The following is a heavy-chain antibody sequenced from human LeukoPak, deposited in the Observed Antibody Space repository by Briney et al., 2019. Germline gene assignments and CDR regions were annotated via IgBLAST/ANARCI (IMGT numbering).Heavy chain of an antibody. Sequence: GASVKVSCKASGYTFTGYYMHWVRQAPGQGLEWMGWINPNSGGTNCAQKFQGRVTMTRDTSISTAYMELSRLRSDDTAVYYCARGGDIVVASLGYWGQGTLVTVSS. CDR3: ARGGDIVVASLGY. CDR1: GYTFTGYY. CDR2: INPNSGGT. J-gene: IGHJ4*02. D-gene: IGHD2-2*01. V-gene: IGHV1-2*02.